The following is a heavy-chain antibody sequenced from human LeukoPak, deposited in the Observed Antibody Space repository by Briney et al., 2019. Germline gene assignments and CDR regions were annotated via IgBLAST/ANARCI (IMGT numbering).Heavy chain of an antibody. D-gene: IGHD3-22*01. V-gene: IGHV1-69*06. CDR1: GCTFSSYA. CDR3: ARCSPGDSSNFYAVLQY. J-gene: IGHJ4*02. Sequence: SVKVSCKASGCTFSSYAVSWVRLTPGQGLEWLGGIIPVFGTTTYAQKFQAKVTMTADKSTNTAYSEMSSLTSDDTAVYYCARCSPGDSSNFYAVLQYWGQGTQVTVST. CDR2: IIPVFGTT.